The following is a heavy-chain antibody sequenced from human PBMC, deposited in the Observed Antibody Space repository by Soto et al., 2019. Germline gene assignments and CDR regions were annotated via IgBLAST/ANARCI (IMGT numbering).Heavy chain of an antibody. Sequence: QVLLQESGPGLVRPSETLSLSCTVSGASISTGDYYWSWVRQPPGKGLEWVGYIYYSGFTYYNPSLRSRVTISMDTSKNQFSLKLTSVTAADTAVYFCARGVTVFGLVSRFWLDSWGQGTLVTVSS. V-gene: IGHV4-30-4*01. CDR2: IYYSGFT. D-gene: IGHD3-3*01. CDR3: ARGVTVFGLVSRFWLDS. CDR1: GASISTGDYY. J-gene: IGHJ5*01.